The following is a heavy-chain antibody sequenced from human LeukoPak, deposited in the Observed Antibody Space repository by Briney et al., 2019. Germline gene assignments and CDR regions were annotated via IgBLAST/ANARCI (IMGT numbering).Heavy chain of an antibody. CDR1: GGTFSSYA. CDR3: ARSPYYYDSSGYPDYYYMDV. V-gene: IGHV1-69*13. Sequence: SVKVSCKASGGTFSSYAISWVRQAPGQGLEWMGGITPIFGTANYAQKFQGRVTITADESTSTAYMELSSLRSEDTAVYYCARSPYYYDSSGYPDYYYMDVWGKGTTVTVSS. D-gene: IGHD3-22*01. CDR2: ITPIFGTA. J-gene: IGHJ6*03.